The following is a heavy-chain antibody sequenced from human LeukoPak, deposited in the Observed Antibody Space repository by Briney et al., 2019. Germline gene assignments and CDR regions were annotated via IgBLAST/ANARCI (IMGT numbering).Heavy chain of an antibody. CDR3: ARDTAMVTGNWFDP. V-gene: IGHV1-2*02. J-gene: IGHJ5*02. Sequence: ASVKVSCKASGYTFTGFYMHWVRQAPGQGLEWMGWINPNSGGTNYAQKFQGRVTMTRDTSISTAYMELSRLRSDDTAVYYCARDTAMVTGNWFDPWGQGTLVTVSS. CDR1: GYTFTGFY. CDR2: INPNSGGT. D-gene: IGHD5-18*01.